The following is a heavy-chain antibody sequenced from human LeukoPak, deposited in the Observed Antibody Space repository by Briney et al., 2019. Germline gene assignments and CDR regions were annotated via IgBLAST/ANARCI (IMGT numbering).Heavy chain of an antibody. J-gene: IGHJ3*02. CDR2: VSAYNGNT. D-gene: IGHD6-19*01. Sequence: GASVKVSCKASGYTFTSYGISWVRQAPGQGLEWMGWVSAYNGNTNYAQKLQGRVTMTTDTSTSTAYMELRSLRSDDTAVYYCASMEDSSGWYSGDAFDIWGQGTMVTVSS. CDR1: GYTFTSYG. V-gene: IGHV1-18*01. CDR3: ASMEDSSGWYSGDAFDI.